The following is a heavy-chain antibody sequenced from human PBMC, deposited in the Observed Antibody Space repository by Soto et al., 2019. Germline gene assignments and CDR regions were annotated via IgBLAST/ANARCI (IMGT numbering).Heavy chain of an antibody. CDR2: IYWDNDK. V-gene: IGHV2-5*02. CDR3: VHSRCGGDCLQSYSSHYYYGLDV. Sequence: QITLKESGPTLVKPTQTLTLTCTFSGFSLNTGGLGVGWIRQPPGKAPEWLALIYWDNDKRYSPSLMSRLTITKDTSKNQVVLTMTNMDPVDAATYYCVHSRCGGDCLQSYSSHYYYGLDVWGQGTTVTVSS. J-gene: IGHJ6*02. CDR1: GFSLNTGGLG. D-gene: IGHD2-21*02.